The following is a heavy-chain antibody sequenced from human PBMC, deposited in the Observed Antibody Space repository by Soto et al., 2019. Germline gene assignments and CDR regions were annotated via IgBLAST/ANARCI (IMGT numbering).Heavy chain of an antibody. CDR3: ARGLYSSSWYNWFDP. V-gene: IGHV6-1*01. CDR1: GDSVSSNSAA. Sequence: SQTLSLTCVISGDSVSSNSAAWNWIRQSPSRGLEWLGRTYYRSKWYNNYAVSVKSRITINPDTSKNQFSLRLNSVTPEDTAVYYCARGLYSSSWYNWFDPWGQGTLVTVSS. CDR2: TYYRSKWYN. D-gene: IGHD6-13*01. J-gene: IGHJ5*02.